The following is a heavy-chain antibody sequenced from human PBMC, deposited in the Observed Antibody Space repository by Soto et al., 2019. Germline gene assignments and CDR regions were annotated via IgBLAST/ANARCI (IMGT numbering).Heavy chain of an antibody. CDR2: ISYDGRNK. D-gene: IGHD5-18*01. V-gene: IGHV3-30*03. CDR1: GFTFSSYG. Sequence: GGSLRLSCAASGFTFSSYGMHWVRQAPGKGLEWVAVISYDGRNKYYADAVKGRFTISRDNSKNTLYLQMSSLRAEGTAVYYCAGQSESSFFHSYLMHVWGQGTTVTVS. J-gene: IGHJ6*02. CDR3: AGQSESSFFHSYLMHV.